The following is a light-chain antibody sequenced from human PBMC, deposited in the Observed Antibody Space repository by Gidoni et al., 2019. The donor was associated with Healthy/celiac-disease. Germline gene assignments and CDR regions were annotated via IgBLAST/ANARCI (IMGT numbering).Light chain of an antibody. V-gene: IGLV2-14*03. CDR1: SSDVGGYNY. Sequence: QSALTQPASVSGSPGQSITISFTGTSSDVGGYNYVSWYQHHPGKAPKLMIYDVSNRPSGVSNRFSGSKSGNTASLTISGLQAEDEADYYCSSYTGSSAFWVFGGGTKLTVL. CDR2: DVS. CDR3: SSYTGSSAFWV. J-gene: IGLJ3*02.